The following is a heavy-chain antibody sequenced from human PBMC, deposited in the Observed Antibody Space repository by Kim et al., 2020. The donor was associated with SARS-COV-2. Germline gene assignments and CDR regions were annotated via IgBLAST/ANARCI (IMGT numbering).Heavy chain of an antibody. V-gene: IGHV4-34*01. CDR1: GGSFSGYY. CDR2: INHSGST. J-gene: IGHJ5*02. D-gene: IGHD3-22*01. CDR3: ARSPPITMIVVVRRGWFDP. Sequence: SDTLSLTCAVYGGSFSGYYWSWIRQPPGKGLEWIGEINHSGSTNYNPSLKSRVTISVDTSKNQFSLKLSSVTAADTAVYYCARSPPITMIVVVRRGWFDP.